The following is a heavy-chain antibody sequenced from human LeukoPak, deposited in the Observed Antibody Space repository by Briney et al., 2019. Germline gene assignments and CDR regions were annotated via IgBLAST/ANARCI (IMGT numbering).Heavy chain of an antibody. CDR1: GGSINSYY. V-gene: IGHV4-59*08. Sequence: PSETMSLTCTVSGGSINSYYWSWIRQPPGKGLEWIGYIYYTATTDYNPSLKSRVTISLDTSKNQFSLKLNSVTAADTAVYYCARTLDSGWTDYWGQGTLVTASS. D-gene: IGHD6-19*01. CDR3: ARTLDSGWTDY. CDR2: IYYTATT. J-gene: IGHJ4*02.